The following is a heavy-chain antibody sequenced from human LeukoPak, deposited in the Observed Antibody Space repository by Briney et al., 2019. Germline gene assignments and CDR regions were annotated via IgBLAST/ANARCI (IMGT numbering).Heavy chain of an antibody. J-gene: IGHJ4*02. D-gene: IGHD1-26*01. CDR1: GFTFRSHA. CDR2: ISNGGGST. Sequence: GGSLRLSCAASGFTFRSHAMTWVRQAPGKGLELVSGISNGGGSTYYADSVKGHFTISRDNSKNTLYLQLNSLRAEDTAVYYCAKESGSYPIRNALDYWGQGTLVTVSS. CDR3: AKESGSYPIRNALDY. V-gene: IGHV3-23*01.